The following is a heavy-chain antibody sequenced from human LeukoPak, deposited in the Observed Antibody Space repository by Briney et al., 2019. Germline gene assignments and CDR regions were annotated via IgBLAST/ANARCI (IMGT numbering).Heavy chain of an antibody. CDR3: AGGKSHYYGMDV. Sequence: GGSLRLSCAASGLSFSDYYMTWIRQAPGKGLEWVSYISSSGTTIHHADSVRARFTISRDNAKNSLDLQMNSLRAKDTAVYFCAGGKSHYYGMDVWGQGTTVTVSS. D-gene: IGHD3-16*01. CDR2: ISSSGTTI. V-gene: IGHV3-11*01. J-gene: IGHJ6*02. CDR1: GLSFSDYY.